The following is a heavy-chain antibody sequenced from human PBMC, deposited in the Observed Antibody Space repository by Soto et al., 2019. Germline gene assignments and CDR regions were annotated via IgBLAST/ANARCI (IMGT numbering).Heavy chain of an antibody. J-gene: IGHJ5*02. Sequence: QLQLQESGSGLVKPSQTLSLTCAVSGGSISSGGYSWSWVRKPPGKGLEWIGYIYHSGNTYYNPSLKSRVTISVGRSKNQFSLKLSSVTAADTAVYYCARCCYYDSSGYYYPNWFDPWGQGTLVTVSS. CDR1: GGSISSGGYS. CDR3: ARCCYYDSSGYYYPNWFDP. D-gene: IGHD3-22*01. CDR2: IYHSGNT. V-gene: IGHV4-30-2*01.